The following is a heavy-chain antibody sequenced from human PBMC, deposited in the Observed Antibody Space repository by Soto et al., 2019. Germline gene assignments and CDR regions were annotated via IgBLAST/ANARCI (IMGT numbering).Heavy chain of an antibody. V-gene: IGHV4-30-2*01. CDR3: ARATTVTTTKEYYFDY. Sequence: ASETLSLTCAVSGGSISSGGYSWSWIRQPPGKGLEWIGYIYHSGSTYYNPSLKSRVTISVDRSKNQFSLKLSSVTAAATAVYYCARATTVTTTKEYYFDYWGQGTLVTVSS. CDR1: GGSISSGGYS. CDR2: IYHSGST. J-gene: IGHJ4*02. D-gene: IGHD4-17*01.